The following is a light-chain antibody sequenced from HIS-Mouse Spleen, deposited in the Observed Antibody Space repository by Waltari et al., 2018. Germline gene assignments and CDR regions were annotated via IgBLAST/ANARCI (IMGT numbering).Light chain of an antibody. J-gene: IGKJ2*01. CDR3: QQYNNWPPYT. Sequence: EIVMTQSPATLSVSPGERATLSCSASQSVSINLAWYQQKPGQAPRVLIYGASTRATGIPARFSGSGSGKEFTLNISSLQSEDFAVYYCQQYNNWPPYTFGQGTKLEIK. CDR1: QSVSIN. CDR2: GAS. V-gene: IGKV3-15*01.